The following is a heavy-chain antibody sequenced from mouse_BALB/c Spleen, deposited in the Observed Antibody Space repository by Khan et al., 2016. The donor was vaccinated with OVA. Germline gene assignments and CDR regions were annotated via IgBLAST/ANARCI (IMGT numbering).Heavy chain of an antibody. D-gene: IGHD3-1*01. Sequence: QVQLKQSGAELARPGASVKMSCKTSGYTFTTYTLHWVKQRPGRSLEWIGHINPSNDYTNYNQKFKDKSTLTADKSSSTAYMQLSSLTSEDSAVYYCARSGEVGLRGGFTYWGQGTLVTVSA. J-gene: IGHJ3*01. CDR3: ARSGEVGLRGGFTY. CDR2: INPSNDYT. CDR1: GYTFTTYT. V-gene: IGHV1-4*01.